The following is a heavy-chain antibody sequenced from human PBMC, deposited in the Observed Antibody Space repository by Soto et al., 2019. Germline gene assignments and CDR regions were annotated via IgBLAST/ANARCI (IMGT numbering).Heavy chain of an antibody. Sequence: GGSLRLSCAVSGFTFSNYAMTWVRQAPGKGLEWVAVISYDGSNKYYADSVKGRFTISRDNSKNTLYLQMNSLRAEDTAVYYCAKVLSPGRGYCSSTSCPNYYYYYGMDVWGQGTTVTVSS. J-gene: IGHJ6*02. CDR2: ISYDGSNK. CDR3: AKVLSPGRGYCSSTSCPNYYYYYGMDV. CDR1: GFTFSNYA. D-gene: IGHD2-2*01. V-gene: IGHV3-30*18.